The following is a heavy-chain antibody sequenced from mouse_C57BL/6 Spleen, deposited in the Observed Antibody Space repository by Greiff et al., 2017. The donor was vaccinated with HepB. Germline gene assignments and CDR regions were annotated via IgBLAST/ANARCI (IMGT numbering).Heavy chain of an antibody. CDR3: ARWDGSWFDY. CDR1: GYTFTDYY. CDR2: INPYNGGT. D-gene: IGHD4-1*01. V-gene: IGHV1-19*01. Sequence: VQLQQSGPVLVKPGASVKMSCKASGYTFTDYYMNWVKQSHGKSLEWIGVINPYNGGTSYNQKFKGKATLTVDKSSSTAYMELNSLTSEDSAVYYCARWDGSWFDYWGQGTTLTVSS. J-gene: IGHJ2*01.